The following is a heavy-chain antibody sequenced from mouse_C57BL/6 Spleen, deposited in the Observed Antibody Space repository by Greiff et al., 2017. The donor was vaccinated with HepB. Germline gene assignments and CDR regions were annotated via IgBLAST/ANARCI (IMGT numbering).Heavy chain of an antibody. CDR2: IYPGSGST. Sequence: QVQLQQPGAELVKPGASVKMSCKASGYTFTSYWITWVKQRPGQGLEWIGDIYPGSGSTNYNEKFKSKATLTVDTSSSTAYMQLSSLTSEDSAVYYCARGITTVVARAYWGQGTLVTVSA. D-gene: IGHD1-1*01. J-gene: IGHJ3*01. CDR3: ARGITTVVARAY. V-gene: IGHV1-55*01. CDR1: GYTFTSYW.